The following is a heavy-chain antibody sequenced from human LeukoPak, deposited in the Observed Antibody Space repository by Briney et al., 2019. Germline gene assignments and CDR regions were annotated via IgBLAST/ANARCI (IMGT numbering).Heavy chain of an antibody. J-gene: IGHJ3*02. CDR3: ARAPALGGEGGAFDI. D-gene: IGHD3-16*01. CDR1: GGTFSSYA. V-gene: IGHV1-69*13. Sequence: SVNVSCKASGGTFSSYAISWVRQAPGQGLEWMGGIIPIFGTANYAQKFQGRVTITAGESTSTAYMELSRRRSEDTAVYYCARAPALGGEGGAFDIWGQGTMVTVSS. CDR2: IIPIFGTA.